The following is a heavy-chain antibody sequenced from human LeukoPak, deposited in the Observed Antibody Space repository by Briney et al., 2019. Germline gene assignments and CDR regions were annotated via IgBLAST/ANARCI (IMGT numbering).Heavy chain of an antibody. CDR2: IYYSGST. J-gene: IGHJ4*02. D-gene: IGHD1-26*01. Sequence: PSETLSLTCTVSGGSIRSSYYYWGWIRQPLGKGLEWIGSIYYSGSTYYNPSLKSRVTISVDTSKNQFSLKLSSVTAAGTAVYYCASPIVGATTGDYWGQGTLVTVSS. V-gene: IGHV4-39*01. CDR3: ASPIVGATTGDY. CDR1: GGSIRSSYYY.